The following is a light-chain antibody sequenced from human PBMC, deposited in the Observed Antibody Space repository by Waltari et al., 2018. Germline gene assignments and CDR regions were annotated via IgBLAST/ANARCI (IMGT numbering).Light chain of an antibody. Sequence: DMVLTQSPGTLSLSPGERVTLSCWASQSVSSRSVAWYQQKPGQAPRLLIYATSSRATGTPDRFSGSGSGTDFTLTISRLEPEDFAVYYCQQYGGSSLFTFGPGTKVEIK. J-gene: IGKJ3*01. CDR1: QSVSSRS. V-gene: IGKV3-20*01. CDR2: ATS. CDR3: QQYGGSSLFT.